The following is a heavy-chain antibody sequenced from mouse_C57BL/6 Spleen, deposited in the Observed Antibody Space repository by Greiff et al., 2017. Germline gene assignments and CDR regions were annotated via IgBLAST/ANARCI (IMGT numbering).Heavy chain of an antibody. CDR2: IYPGDGDT. V-gene: IGHV1-82*01. J-gene: IGHJ2*01. D-gene: IGHD1-1*01. Sequence: QVQLQQSGPELVKPGASVKISCKASGYAFSSSWMNWVKQRPGKGLEWIGRIYPGDGDTNYNGKFKGKATLTADKSSSTAYMQLSSLTSEDSAVYFCANHYYGSGIDYWGQGTTLTVSS. CDR1: GYAFSSSW. CDR3: ANHYYGSGIDY.